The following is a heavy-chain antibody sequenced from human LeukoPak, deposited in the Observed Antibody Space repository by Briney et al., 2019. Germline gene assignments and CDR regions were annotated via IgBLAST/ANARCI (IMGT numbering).Heavy chain of an antibody. V-gene: IGHV3-21*01. Sequence: PGESLRLSCAASGFTFSSYGMNWVRQAPGKGLEWVSSISGSSTYIYYADSVRGRFTISRDNAKNSLYLHMNSLRAEDTAVYYCAREVGATDDYWGQGTLVTVSS. CDR2: ISGSSTYI. D-gene: IGHD1-26*01. J-gene: IGHJ4*02. CDR1: GFTFSSYG. CDR3: AREVGATDDY.